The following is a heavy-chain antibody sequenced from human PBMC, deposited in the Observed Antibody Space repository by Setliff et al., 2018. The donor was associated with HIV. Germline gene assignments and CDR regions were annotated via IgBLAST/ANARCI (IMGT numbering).Heavy chain of an antibody. CDR1: GRSFSGYY. Sequence: SETLSLTCAAYGRSFSGYYWNWIRQSPGQGLEWIGEINHSGGTNYNPSLKSRVTMSIDTSKNQFSLNVSSVTAADTAVYYCARGWGHDGFDFWGQGTMVTVSS. J-gene: IGHJ3*01. V-gene: IGHV4-34*01. CDR2: INHSGGT. D-gene: IGHD7-27*01. CDR3: ARGWGHDGFDF.